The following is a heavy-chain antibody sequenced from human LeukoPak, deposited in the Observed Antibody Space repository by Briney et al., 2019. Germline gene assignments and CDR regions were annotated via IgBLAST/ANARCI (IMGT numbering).Heavy chain of an antibody. J-gene: IGHJ6*04. V-gene: IGHV3-74*01. CDR3: ARDNSYGLDV. Sequence: PPGGSLRLSCAASGFTLSSYWMHWVRHAPGKGLVWVSHINNGGDSTACADSVKGRFTISKDIAKNTLYLQMNSLRAEDTAVYHCARDNSYGLDVWGKGTTVTVSS. CDR1: GFTLSSYW. CDR2: INNGGDST.